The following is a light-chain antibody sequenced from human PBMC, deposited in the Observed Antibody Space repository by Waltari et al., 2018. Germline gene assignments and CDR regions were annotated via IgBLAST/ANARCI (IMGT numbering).Light chain of an antibody. Sequence: QLVLTQSPSASASLGASVKLTCTLSSGHSSYAIEWHKQQPEKGPRYLMKLNSDGSHSKGDGIPDRFSGSSSGAERYLTISSLQSEDEADYYCQTWGTGIVVFGGGTKLTVL. CDR2: LNSDGSH. CDR1: SGHSSYA. V-gene: IGLV4-69*01. J-gene: IGLJ2*01. CDR3: QTWGTGIVV.